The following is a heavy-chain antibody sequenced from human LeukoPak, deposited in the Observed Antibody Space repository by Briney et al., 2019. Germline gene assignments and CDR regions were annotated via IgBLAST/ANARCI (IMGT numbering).Heavy chain of an antibody. CDR1: GGSISSYY. D-gene: IGHD3-22*01. J-gene: IGHJ4*02. CDR2: IYTSGST. V-gene: IGHV4-59*10. Sequence: PSETLSLTCTVYGGSISSYYWSWIRQPAGKWLEWIGRIYTSGSTNYSPSLKGRVTMSVDTSKHQFSLKLSSVTAADTAVYYCARVADSSGYCALDYWGQGTLVTVPS. CDR3: ARVADSSGYCALDY.